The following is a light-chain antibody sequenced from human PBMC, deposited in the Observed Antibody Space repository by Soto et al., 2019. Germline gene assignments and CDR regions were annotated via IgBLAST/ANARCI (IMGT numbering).Light chain of an antibody. CDR3: AAWDDSLRVVL. V-gene: IGLV1-47*02. Sequence: QSVLTQPPSASGTPGQRVTISCSGGRSNIGGYNYVYWFQQYPGTAPKVLVFGTNLRPSGVPDRFSASKSGTSGSLTISGLRIEAEADYYCAAWDDSLRVVLFGVGTKLTVL. CDR1: RSNIGGYNY. J-gene: IGLJ2*01. CDR2: GTN.